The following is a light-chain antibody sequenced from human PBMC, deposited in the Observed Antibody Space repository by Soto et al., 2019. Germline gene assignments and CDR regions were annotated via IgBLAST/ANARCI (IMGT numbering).Light chain of an antibody. CDR1: QSIGSS. Sequence: DIQMTQSPSTLSASVGDRVTITCRASQSIGSSLAWYQQKPGKGPKLLIYDASTLESGVPSRFSGSGFGTEFALTISSLQPDDFAAYYCQRYNSYPYSFGQGTKLEIK. CDR3: QRYNSYPYS. V-gene: IGKV1-5*01. CDR2: DAS. J-gene: IGKJ2*03.